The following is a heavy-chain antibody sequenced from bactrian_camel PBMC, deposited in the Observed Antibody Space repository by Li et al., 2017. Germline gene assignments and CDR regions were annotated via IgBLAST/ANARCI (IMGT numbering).Heavy chain of an antibody. CDR2: ISSSGGST. D-gene: IGHD2*01. V-gene: IGHV3S40*01. J-gene: IGHJ6*01. CDR3: ATGGGSWPGDFGY. Sequence: VQLVESGGGSVRPGGSLRLSCAASGFTFSTYAMSWVRQAPGKGLEWVSLISSSGGSTLYADSVKGRFTISRDNAKNTINLELNSLKPEDTAVYYCATGGGSWPGDFGYWGQGTQVTVS. CDR1: GFTFSTYA.